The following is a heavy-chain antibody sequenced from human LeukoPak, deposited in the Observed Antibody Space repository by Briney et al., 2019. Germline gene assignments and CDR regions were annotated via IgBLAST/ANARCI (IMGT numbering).Heavy chain of an antibody. V-gene: IGHV4-59*01. CDR2: IYHSGST. D-gene: IGHD4-17*01. Sequence: PSETLSLTCTVSGGSISSYYWSWIRQPPGKGLEWIGYIYHSGSTNYNPSLKSRVTISVDTSKNQFSLKLSSVTAADTAVYYCATTVTHNWFDPWGQGTLVTVSS. CDR3: ATTVTHNWFDP. CDR1: GGSISSYY. J-gene: IGHJ5*02.